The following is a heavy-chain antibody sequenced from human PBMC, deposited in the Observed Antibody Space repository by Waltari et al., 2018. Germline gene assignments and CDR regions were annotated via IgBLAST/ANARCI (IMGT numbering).Heavy chain of an antibody. Sequence: QLQLQESGPGLVKPSETLSLTCTVSGGSISSSSYYWGWIRQPPGKGLEWIGSIYYSGSTYYNPSLKIRVTISVDTSKNQVSLKLSSVTAADTAVYYCARHYGRLDAFDIWGQGTMVTVSS. D-gene: IGHD3-16*01. CDR2: IYYSGST. CDR1: GGSISSSSYY. CDR3: ARHYGRLDAFDI. V-gene: IGHV4-39*01. J-gene: IGHJ3*02.